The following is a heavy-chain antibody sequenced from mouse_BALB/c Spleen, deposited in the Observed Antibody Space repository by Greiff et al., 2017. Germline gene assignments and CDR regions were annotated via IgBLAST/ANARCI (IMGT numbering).Heavy chain of an antibody. Sequence: EVQLQQSGGDLVKPGGSLRLSCAASGFTFSSYGMSWVRQTPDKRLEWVATISSGDSYTYYPDSVKGRFTISRDNAKYSLNLQMSSLKSEDTAMEYCESLDDCSRFAYWGQGTLVTVSA. CDR2: ISSGDSYT. J-gene: IGHJ3*01. D-gene: IGHD2-4*01. CDR3: ESLDDCSRFAY. CDR1: GFTFSSYG. V-gene: IGHV5-6*01.